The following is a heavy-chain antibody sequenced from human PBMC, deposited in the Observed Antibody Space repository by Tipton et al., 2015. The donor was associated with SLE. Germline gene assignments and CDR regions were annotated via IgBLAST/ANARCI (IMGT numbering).Heavy chain of an antibody. CDR1: GFTLSNYW. V-gene: IGHV3-74*01. CDR3: ARERGYSNDWYGDAFDI. Sequence: VQLVQSGGGLVQPGGSLRLSCAASGFTLSNYWMYWVRQAPGKGLEWVSRMNGAGTTTNYADSVKGRFTISRDNAKSTLYLQMHSLRADDTAVYYCARERGYSNDWYGDAFDIWGQGTMVTVSS. CDR2: MNGAGTTT. J-gene: IGHJ3*02. D-gene: IGHD6-19*01.